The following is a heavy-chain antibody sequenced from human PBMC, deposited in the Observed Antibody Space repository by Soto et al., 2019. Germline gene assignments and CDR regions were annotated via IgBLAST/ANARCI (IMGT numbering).Heavy chain of an antibody. Sequence: PSETLYLTCADYGGSFSVHSCTWIRQSPGKGLEWIGDINHSGRVNYSPSLKSRVTISLDTSKNQFSLTLSAVTAADTAMDYCSTRAYDTNGYYRFDPWGQGTLVPVSS. CDR1: GGSFSVHS. J-gene: IGHJ5*01. CDR3: STRAYDTNGYYRFDP. D-gene: IGHD3-22*01. CDR2: INHSGRV. V-gene: IGHV4-34*01.